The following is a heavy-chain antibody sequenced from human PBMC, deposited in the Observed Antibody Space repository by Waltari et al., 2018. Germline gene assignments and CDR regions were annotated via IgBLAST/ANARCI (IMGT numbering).Heavy chain of an antibody. CDR1: GFTFSSYA. J-gene: IGHJ4*02. V-gene: IGHV3-64*01. CDR2: ISSNGGRT. Sequence: EVQLVESGGGLVQPGGSLRLSCAASGFTFSSYAMHWVRQAPGKGLEYVSAISSNGGRTYYANSVKGRFTISRDNSKNTLYLQMNSLRAEDTGVYYCARDHYYSKDVWGQGTLVTVSS. D-gene: IGHD3-22*01. CDR3: ARDHYYSKDV.